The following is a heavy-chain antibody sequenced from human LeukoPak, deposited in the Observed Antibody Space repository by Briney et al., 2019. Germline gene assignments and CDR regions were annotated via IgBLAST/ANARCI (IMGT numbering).Heavy chain of an antibody. D-gene: IGHD6-19*01. V-gene: IGHV3-48*03. Sequence: GGSLRLSCVASGFTFGSYEMNWVRQAPGKGLEWVAYIGNSGGDIHYADSVKGRFTISRYNADNSLYLQKYSLRAEDMAVYACARDGSVAVPGTPYFDSWGQGTLVTVSS. J-gene: IGHJ4*02. CDR3: ARDGSVAVPGTPYFDS. CDR1: GFTFGSYE. CDR2: IGNSGGDI.